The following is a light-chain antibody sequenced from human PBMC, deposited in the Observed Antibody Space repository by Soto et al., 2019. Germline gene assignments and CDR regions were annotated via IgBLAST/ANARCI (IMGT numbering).Light chain of an antibody. CDR3: QQTYSNLWT. Sequence: DIQLTQSPSSLSASVGDTVTITCRASQTVSRYLNWYQQKSGTAPKLLIYAASTLHTGVPSRFSGRGSGTAFTPTINNLQRKDFTDNFSQQTYSNLWTFEKGTKEKTK. J-gene: IGKJ1*01. CDR1: QTVSRY. CDR2: AAS. V-gene: IGKV1-39*01.